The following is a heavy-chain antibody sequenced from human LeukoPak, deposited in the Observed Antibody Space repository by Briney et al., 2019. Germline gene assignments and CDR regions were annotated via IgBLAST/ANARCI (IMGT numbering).Heavy chain of an antibody. CDR2: INHSGST. CDR3: ARDSTVPDYFDY. CDR1: GGSFSGYY. Sequence: SETLSLTCAVYGGSFSGYYWSWIRQPPGKGLEWIGEINHSGSTNYNPSLKSRVTISVDTSKNQFSLKLSSVTAAATAVYYCARDSTVPDYFDYWGQGTLVTVSS. V-gene: IGHV4-34*01. D-gene: IGHD4-17*01. J-gene: IGHJ4*02.